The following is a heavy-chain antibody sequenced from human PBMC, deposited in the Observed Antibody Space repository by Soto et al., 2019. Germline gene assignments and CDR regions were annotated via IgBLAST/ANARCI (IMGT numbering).Heavy chain of an antibody. J-gene: IGHJ4*02. D-gene: IGHD6-19*01. CDR1: GFTFSSYG. CDR2: IWYDGSNK. V-gene: IGHV3-33*01. CDR3: ARADGIALAGHYFDY. Sequence: QVQLVESGGGVVQPGRSLRLSCAASGFTFSSYGMHWVRQAPGKGLEWVAVIWYDGSNKYYADSVKGRFTISRDNSKNTLYLQMNSLRAEDTAVYYCARADGIALAGHYFDYWGQGTLVTVSS.